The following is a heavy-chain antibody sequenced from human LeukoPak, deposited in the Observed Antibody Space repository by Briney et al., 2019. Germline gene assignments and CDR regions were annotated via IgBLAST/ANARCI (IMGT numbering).Heavy chain of an antibody. CDR1: GFTVSSNY. Sequence: GGSLRLSCAASGFTVSSNYMSWVRQAPGXXLEWVANIKQDGSEKTLAGFVRGRFTISRDNARKSLDLQMNSLRAEDTAVYYCAGSGTWPGIIDIWGQGTMVTVSS. V-gene: IGHV3-7*01. D-gene: IGHD1-1*01. CDR2: IKQDGSEK. J-gene: IGHJ3*02. CDR3: AGSGTWPGIIDI.